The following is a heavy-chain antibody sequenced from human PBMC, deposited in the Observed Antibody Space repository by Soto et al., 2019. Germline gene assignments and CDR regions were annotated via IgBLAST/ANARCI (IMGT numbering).Heavy chain of an antibody. J-gene: IGHJ4*02. CDR3: ASSYGSGYRAFDY. V-gene: IGHV1-69*02. Sequence: QVQLVQSGAEVKKPGSSVRVSCKASGDTFTLYSINWVRQAPGLGLEWMGRINPILSMSNYAQRFQGRVTMTGDKSTRTAAMELRSMRSEDTAMYYCASSYGSGYRAFDYWGQGALVTVSS. CDR1: GDTFTLYS. D-gene: IGHD3-10*01. CDR2: INPILSMS.